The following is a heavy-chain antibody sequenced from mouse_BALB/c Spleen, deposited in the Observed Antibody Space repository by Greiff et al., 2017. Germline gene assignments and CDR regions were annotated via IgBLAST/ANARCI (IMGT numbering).Heavy chain of an antibody. CDR3: TRSAYDYDNY. CDR2: IYPSDSYT. Sequence: QVQLKQPGAELVRPGASVKLSCKASGYTFTSYWINWVKQRPGQGLEWIGNIYPSDSYTNYNQKFKDKATLTVDKSSSTAYMQLSSPTSEDSAVYYCTRSAYDYDNYWGQGTTLTVSS. CDR1: GYTFTSYW. V-gene: IGHV1-69*02. J-gene: IGHJ2*01. D-gene: IGHD2-4*01.